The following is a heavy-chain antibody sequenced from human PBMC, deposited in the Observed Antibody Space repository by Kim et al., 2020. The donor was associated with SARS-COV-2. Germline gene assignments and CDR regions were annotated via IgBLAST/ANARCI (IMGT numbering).Heavy chain of an antibody. Sequence: ASVKVSCKASAYTFTSYAMNWVRQAPGQGLEWMGWINTYTGNPTYAQAFTGRFVFSLDTSVSTSYLHISSLKAEDTAVYYCAREPLYCSGGNCYIYYFDYWGQGILVTVSS. CDR3: AREPLYCSGGNCYIYYFDY. J-gene: IGHJ4*02. CDR2: INTYTGNP. D-gene: IGHD2-15*01. V-gene: IGHV7-4-1*02. CDR1: AYTFTSYA.